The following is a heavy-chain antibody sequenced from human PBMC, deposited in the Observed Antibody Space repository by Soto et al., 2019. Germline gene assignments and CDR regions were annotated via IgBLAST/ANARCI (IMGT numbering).Heavy chain of an antibody. CDR1: GFTFSSYA. CDR2: ISYDGSNK. Sequence: QVQLVESGGDVVQPGRSLRLSCAASGFTFSSYAMHWVRQAPGKGLEWVAVISYDGSNKFYADSVKGRFTISRDNSKNTVYLQINSLRTEDTAVYYCARDLATTVTDWYFDLWGRGTLVTVSS. J-gene: IGHJ2*01. CDR3: ARDLATTVTDWYFDL. D-gene: IGHD4-17*01. V-gene: IGHV3-30*14.